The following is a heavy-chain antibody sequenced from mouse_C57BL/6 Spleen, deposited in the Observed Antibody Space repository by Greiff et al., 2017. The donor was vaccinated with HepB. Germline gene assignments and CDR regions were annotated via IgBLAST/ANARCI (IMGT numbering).Heavy chain of an antibody. CDR1: GFSLTSYG. Sequence: VQLQQSGPGLVQPSQSLSITCTVSGFSLTSYGVHWVRQSPGKGLEWLGVIWSGGSTDYNAAFISRLSISKDNSKIQVFFKMNSLQADDTAIYYCARTGGYYGSKTLDYWGQGTTLTVSS. CDR2: IWSGGST. J-gene: IGHJ2*01. V-gene: IGHV2-2*01. CDR3: ARTGGYYGSKTLDY. D-gene: IGHD1-1*01.